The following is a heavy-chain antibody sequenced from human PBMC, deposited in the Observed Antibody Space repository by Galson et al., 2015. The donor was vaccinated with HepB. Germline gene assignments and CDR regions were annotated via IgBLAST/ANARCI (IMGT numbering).Heavy chain of an antibody. V-gene: IGHV5-10-1*01. D-gene: IGHD3-9*01. CDR2: IDPSDSYT. Sequence: QSGAEVKKPGESLRISCKGSGYSFTSYWISWVRQMPGKGLEWMGRIDPSDSYTNYSPSFQGHVTISADKSISTAYLQWSSLKASDTAMYYCARSNYDILTGYYFGAFDIWGQGTMVTVSS. CDR3: ARSNYDILTGYYFGAFDI. CDR1: GYSFTSYW. J-gene: IGHJ3*02.